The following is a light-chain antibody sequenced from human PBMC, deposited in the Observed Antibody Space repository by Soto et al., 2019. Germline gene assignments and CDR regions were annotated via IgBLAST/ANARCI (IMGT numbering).Light chain of an antibody. Sequence: DIQMTQSPSTQSAYVGDRVTITCRASQSIGAALAWYQQKPGKAPNLLIYRASTLESGVPSRFSGSGSGTDFTLAISSLQPDDFATYYCQQYGRFLTFGQGTKVDIK. CDR3: QQYGRFLT. J-gene: IGKJ2*01. CDR2: RAS. V-gene: IGKV1-5*03. CDR1: QSIGAA.